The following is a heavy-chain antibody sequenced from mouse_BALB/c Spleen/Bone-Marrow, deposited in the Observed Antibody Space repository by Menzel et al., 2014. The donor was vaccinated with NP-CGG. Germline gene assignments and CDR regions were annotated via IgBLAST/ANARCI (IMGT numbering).Heavy chain of an antibody. CDR1: GLTFSSYG. J-gene: IGHJ1*01. Sequence: EVQLVESGGGLVQPGGSLKLSCVASGLTFSSYGMSWVRQTPDKRLELVATINNNGGSTYYPDSVKGQFTISRDNAKNSRYLQMSSLKSEDTAMYYCARGYGWYFDFWGAGTTVTGSS. CDR3: ARGYGWYFDF. CDR2: INNNGGST. D-gene: IGHD2-2*01. V-gene: IGHV5-6-3*01.